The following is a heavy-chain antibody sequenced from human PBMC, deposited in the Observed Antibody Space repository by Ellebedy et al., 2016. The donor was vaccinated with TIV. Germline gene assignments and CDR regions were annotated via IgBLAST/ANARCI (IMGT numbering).Heavy chain of an antibody. CDR2: IIPIFGAP. CDR1: GGTFSSYA. CDR3: GREAGHGYSNSGI. Sequence: SVKVSXXASGGTFSSYAISWVRQAPGQGLEWMGGIIPIFGAPKYAQKFQGRVTITADKSTSTNYMELSSRRSEDTAVYYCGREAGHGYSNSGIWGQGTLVTVSS. J-gene: IGHJ3*02. D-gene: IGHD4-11*01. V-gene: IGHV1-69*06.